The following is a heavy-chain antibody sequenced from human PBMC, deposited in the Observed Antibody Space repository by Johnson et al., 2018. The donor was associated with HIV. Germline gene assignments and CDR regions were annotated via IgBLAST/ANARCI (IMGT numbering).Heavy chain of an antibody. J-gene: IGHJ3*02. Sequence: QVQLVESGGGVVQPGGSLRLSCVASGFTFSDYYMSWIRQAPGKGLEWVSYISSSGSTIYYEDSVKGRFPISRDNAKNSLYLQMNGLRAEETAVYYCARAAYSGSHHDAFDIWGQGTMVTVSS. V-gene: IGHV3-11*04. CDR3: ARAAYSGSHHDAFDI. CDR2: ISSSGSTI. CDR1: GFTFSDYY. D-gene: IGHD1-26*01.